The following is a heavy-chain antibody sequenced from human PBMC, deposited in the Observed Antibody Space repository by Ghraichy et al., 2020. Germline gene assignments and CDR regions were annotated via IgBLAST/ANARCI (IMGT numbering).Heavy chain of an antibody. Sequence: GGSLRLSCTASGFTFGDYAMSWFRQAPGKGLEWVGFIRSKAYGGTTEYAASVKGRFTISRDDSKSIAYLQMNSLKTEDTAVYYCTRMFDIVVVPAAADYWGQGTLVTVSS. CDR2: IRSKAYGGTT. D-gene: IGHD2-2*01. J-gene: IGHJ4*02. V-gene: IGHV3-49*03. CDR1: GFTFGDYA. CDR3: TRMFDIVVVPAAADY.